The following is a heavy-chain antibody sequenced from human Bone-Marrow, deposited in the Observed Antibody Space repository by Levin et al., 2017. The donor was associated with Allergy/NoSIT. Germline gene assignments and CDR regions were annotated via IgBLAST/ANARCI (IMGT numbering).Heavy chain of an antibody. Sequence: AGGSLRLSCSGSGFDFWNHGMHWVRRAPGEGLQYISAISPHATESYYADSVKGRFTISRDNSKSTLFLYMTSLRPDDTAVYYCARVKNFQSDYDHYMDLWGKGTTVTVSS. CDR1: GFDFWNHG. D-gene: IGHD2/OR15-2a*01. CDR3: ARVKNFQSDYDHYMDL. J-gene: IGHJ6*03. CDR2: ISPHATES. V-gene: IGHV3-64*04.